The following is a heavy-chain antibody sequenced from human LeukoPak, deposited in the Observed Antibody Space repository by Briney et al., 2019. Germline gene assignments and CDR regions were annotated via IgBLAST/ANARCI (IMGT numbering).Heavy chain of an antibody. J-gene: IGHJ4*02. D-gene: IGHD3-22*01. CDR2: IWYDGSNK. CDR1: GFTFSSYG. Sequence: GGSLRLSCAASGFTFSSYGMHWVRQAPGKGLEWVAVIWYDGSNKYYADSVKGRFTISRDNSKNTLYLQMNSLRAEDTAVYYCARGSSSGSTFDYWGQGTLVNVSS. CDR3: ARGSSSGSTFDY. V-gene: IGHV3-33*01.